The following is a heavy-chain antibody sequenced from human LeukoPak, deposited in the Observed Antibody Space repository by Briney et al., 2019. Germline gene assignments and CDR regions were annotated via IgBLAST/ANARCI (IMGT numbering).Heavy chain of an antibody. CDR1: GGSISSYY. CDR3: ARETATLTYFDY. Sequence: SETLSLTCTVSGGSISSYYWSWIRQPPGKGLEWVGRIYSSGGTNYNPSLKSRVTISVDTSKNQFSLQLSSVTAADTAVYYCARETATLTYFDYWGQGTLVTVSS. D-gene: IGHD5-12*01. V-gene: IGHV4-4*08. CDR2: IYSSGGT. J-gene: IGHJ4*02.